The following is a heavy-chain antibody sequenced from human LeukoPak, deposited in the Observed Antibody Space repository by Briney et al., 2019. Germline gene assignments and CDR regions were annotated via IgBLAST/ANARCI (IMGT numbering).Heavy chain of an antibody. D-gene: IGHD3-22*01. V-gene: IGHV3-66*02. CDR3: ALSDSSGYCGY. Sequence: PGGSLRLSCAASGFTVSSNYMSWVRQAPGKGLEWVSVIYSGGSTYYADSVKGRFTISRDNSKNTLYLQMNSLRAEDTAVYYCALSDSSGYCGYWGQGNLVTVSS. CDR1: GFTVSSNY. CDR2: IYSGGST. J-gene: IGHJ4*02.